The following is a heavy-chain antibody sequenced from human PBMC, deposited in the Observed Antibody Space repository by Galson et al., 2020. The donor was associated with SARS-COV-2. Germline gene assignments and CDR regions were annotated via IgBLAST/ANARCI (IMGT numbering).Heavy chain of an antibody. D-gene: IGHD6-19*01. CDR2: INSDGSIT. V-gene: IGHV3-74*01. CDR1: GFTFSSHW. CDR3: ARVGVDSSGWTTLDY. J-gene: IGHJ4*02. Sequence: GGSLRLSCAASGFTFSSHWMHWVRQAPGKGLVWVSNINSDGSITNYADSVKGRFTISRDNAKDTLYLQMNSLRAEDTAVYYCARVGVDSSGWTTLDYWGQGTLVTVSS.